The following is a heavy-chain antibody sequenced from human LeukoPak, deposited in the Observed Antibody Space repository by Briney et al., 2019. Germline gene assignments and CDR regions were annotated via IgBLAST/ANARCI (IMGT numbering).Heavy chain of an antibody. Sequence: GGSLRLSCAASGFTFSTYWMHWVRQAPGKGLVWVSRTNNDGSSTGYADSVKGRFTISRDNVKNTVYLQMNSLTAEDTAVYYCARGQSSGWYPDWGQGTLVTVSS. CDR2: TNNDGSST. J-gene: IGHJ4*02. CDR3: ARGQSSGWYPD. V-gene: IGHV3-74*01. CDR1: GFTFSTYW. D-gene: IGHD6-19*01.